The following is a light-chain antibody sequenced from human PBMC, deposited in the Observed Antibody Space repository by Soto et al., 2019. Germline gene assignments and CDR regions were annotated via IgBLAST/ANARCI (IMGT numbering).Light chain of an antibody. Sequence: DIPMTQSPSSLSASVGDRVTITCRAGQSVTMHLDWYQQKPGKAPNLLIYAASNLHRGVPSRFSGSGSGADYTLTINGLQPEDSATYYCQQSFSAPYTFGQGTQLEI. CDR1: QSVTMH. V-gene: IGKV1-39*01. J-gene: IGKJ2*01. CDR2: AAS. CDR3: QQSFSAPYT.